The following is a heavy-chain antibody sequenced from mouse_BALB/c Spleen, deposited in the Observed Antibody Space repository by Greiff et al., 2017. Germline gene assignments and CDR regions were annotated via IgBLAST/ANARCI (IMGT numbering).Heavy chain of an antibody. CDR1: GFSLTDYG. D-gene: IGHD3-1*01. Sequence: VQRVESGPGLVAPSQSLSITCTVSGFSLTDYGVSWIRQPPGKGLEWLGVIWGGGSTYYNSALKSRLSISKDNSKIQVFLKMNSLQTDDTAMYYCAKHEGSSGYVDYAMDYWGQGTSVTVSS. V-gene: IGHV2-6-5*01. CDR3: AKHEGSSGYVDYAMDY. J-gene: IGHJ4*01. CDR2: IWGGGST.